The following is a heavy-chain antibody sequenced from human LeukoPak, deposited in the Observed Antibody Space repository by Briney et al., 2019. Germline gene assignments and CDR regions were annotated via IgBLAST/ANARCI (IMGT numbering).Heavy chain of an antibody. Sequence: GASVKVSCKASGGTFSSYAISWVRQAPGQGLEWMGGIIPIFGTANYAQKFQGRVTITADESTSTAYMELSSLRSEDTAVYYCARDSYYDSSGLYYYYYGMDVWGQGTTVTDSS. CDR2: IIPIFGTA. J-gene: IGHJ6*02. CDR3: ARDSYYDSSGLYYYYYGMDV. V-gene: IGHV1-69*13. CDR1: GGTFSSYA. D-gene: IGHD3-22*01.